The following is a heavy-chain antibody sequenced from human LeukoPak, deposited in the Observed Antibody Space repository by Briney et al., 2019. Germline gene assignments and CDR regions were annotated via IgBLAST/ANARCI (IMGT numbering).Heavy chain of an antibody. J-gene: IGHJ4*02. V-gene: IGHV1-8*01. CDR2: MNPNSGNT. CDR1: GYTFTSYD. D-gene: IGHD3-22*01. CDR3: ARGADSYYDSNGEIDY. Sequence: GASVKVSCKASGYTFTSYDINWVRQATGQGPEWMGWMNPNSGNTGYAQKFQGRVTMTRNTSISTAYMELSSLRSEDTAVYYCARGADSYYDSNGEIDYWGQGTLVTVSS.